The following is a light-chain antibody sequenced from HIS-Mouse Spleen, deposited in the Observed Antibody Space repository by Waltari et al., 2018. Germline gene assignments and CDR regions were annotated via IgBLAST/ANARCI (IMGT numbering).Light chain of an antibody. CDR3: CSYAGSSTLV. CDR2: EGS. V-gene: IGLV2-23*01. CDR1: SRDVGCYNL. J-gene: IGLJ2*01. Sequence: QSALTQPASVAGSPGQSITISCTGTSRDVGCYNLVSWYQQHPGKAPKLMIYEGSKRPSGVSNRFSGSKSGNTASLTISGLQAEDEADYYCCSYAGSSTLVFGGGTKLTVL.